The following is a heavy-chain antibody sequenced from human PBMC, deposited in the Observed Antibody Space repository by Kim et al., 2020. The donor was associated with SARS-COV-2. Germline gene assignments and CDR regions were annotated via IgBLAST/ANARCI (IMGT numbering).Heavy chain of an antibody. CDR2: IYYSGST. Sequence: SETLSLTCTVSGGSISSYYWSWIRQPPGKGLEWIGYIYYSGSTNYNPSLKSRVTISVDTSKNQFSLKLSSVTAADTAVYYCARHGPEASIAARLYFGQWLVRDWGQGTLVTVSS. D-gene: IGHD6-6*01. V-gene: IGHV4-59*08. CDR1: GGSISSYY. CDR3: ARHGPEASIAARLYFGQWLVRD. J-gene: IGHJ4*02.